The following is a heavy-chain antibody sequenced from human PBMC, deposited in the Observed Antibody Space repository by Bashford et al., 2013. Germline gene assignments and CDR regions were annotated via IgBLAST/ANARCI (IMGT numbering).Heavy chain of an antibody. Sequence: SETLSLTCTVSGGSISSGGYYWSWIRQXPGKGLEWIGEINHDGVTKYNPSLKSRVAISSDTSKNHFSLKLNSVTAADTAVYFCTSMSEGTWFDPWGQGTPVTVSS. CDR3: TSMSEGTWFDP. CDR1: GGSISSGGYY. D-gene: IGHD2/OR15-2a*01. J-gene: IGHJ5*02. CDR2: INHDGVT. V-gene: IGHV4-61*08.